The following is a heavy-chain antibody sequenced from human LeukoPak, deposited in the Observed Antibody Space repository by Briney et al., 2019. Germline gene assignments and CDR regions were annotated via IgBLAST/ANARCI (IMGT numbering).Heavy chain of an antibody. Sequence: PSETLSLTCTVSGGSISSSSYYWGWIRQPPGKGLEWIGSIYYSGSTYYNPSLKSRVTISVDTSKNQFSLKLSSVTAADTAVYYCARTPYDSRGFGWFAPWGQGTLVTVSS. V-gene: IGHV4-39*07. J-gene: IGHJ5*02. D-gene: IGHD3-22*01. CDR1: GGSISSSSYY. CDR3: ARTPYDSRGFGWFAP. CDR2: IYYSGST.